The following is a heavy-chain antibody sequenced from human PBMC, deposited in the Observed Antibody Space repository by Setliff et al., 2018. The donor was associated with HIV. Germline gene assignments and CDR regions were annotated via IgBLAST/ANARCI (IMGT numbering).Heavy chain of an antibody. CDR2: INHSGGT. J-gene: IGHJ3*01. CDR1: GRSFSGYY. CDR3: ARGWGHDGFDF. V-gene: IGHV4-34*01. D-gene: IGHD7-27*01. Sequence: SETLFLTCAVYGRSFSGYYWNWIRQSPGKGLEWIGEINHSGGTNYNPSLKGRVTMSIDTSKNQFSLNVSSVTAADTAVYYCARGWGHDGFDFWGQGTMVTVSS.